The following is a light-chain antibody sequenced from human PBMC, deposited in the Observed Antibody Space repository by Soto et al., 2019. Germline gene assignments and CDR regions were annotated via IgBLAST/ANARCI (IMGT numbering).Light chain of an antibody. J-gene: IGLJ3*02. Sequence: QSVLTQPASVSGSPGQSITISCTGTSSDVGSYNLVSWYQQHPGKAPKLMIYEGSKRPSGVSNRFSGSKAGNTDSLTISGLQAEDEADYYCCSYAGSNTWVFGGGTKVTVL. V-gene: IGLV2-23*01. CDR1: SSDVGSYNL. CDR3: CSYAGSNTWV. CDR2: EGS.